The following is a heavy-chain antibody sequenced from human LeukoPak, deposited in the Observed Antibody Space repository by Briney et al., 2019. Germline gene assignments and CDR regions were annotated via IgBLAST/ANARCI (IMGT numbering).Heavy chain of an antibody. Sequence: PGGPLRLSCAASGFTFNSYAVSWVRQAPGKGLEWVSDISDSGGSTYYADSVKGRFTISRDNSKNTLFLQMNSLRAEDTAVYFCAKATYSYGTFDYWGQGTLVTVSS. D-gene: IGHD5-18*01. J-gene: IGHJ4*02. CDR1: GFTFNSYA. V-gene: IGHV3-23*01. CDR2: ISDSGGST. CDR3: AKATYSYGTFDY.